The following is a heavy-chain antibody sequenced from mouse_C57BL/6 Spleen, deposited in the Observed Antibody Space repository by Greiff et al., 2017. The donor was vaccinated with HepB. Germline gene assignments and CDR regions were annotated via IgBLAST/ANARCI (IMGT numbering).Heavy chain of an antibody. CDR3: ARGYYDYDGGFDY. V-gene: IGHV1-85*01. J-gene: IGHJ2*01. D-gene: IGHD2-4*01. Sequence: VQLQQSGPELVKPGASVKLSCKASGYTFTSYDINWVKQRPGQGLEWIGWIYPRDGSTKYNEKFKGKATLTVDTSSSTGYMELHSLTSEDSAVYFCARGYYDYDGGFDYWGQGTTLTVSS. CDR1: GYTFTSYD. CDR2: IYPRDGST.